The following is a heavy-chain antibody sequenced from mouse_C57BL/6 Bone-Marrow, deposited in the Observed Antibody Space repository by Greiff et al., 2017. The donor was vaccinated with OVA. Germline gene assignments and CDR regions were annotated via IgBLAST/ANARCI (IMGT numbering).Heavy chain of an antibody. CDR2: IDPETGGT. J-gene: IGHJ2*01. Sequence: QVQLKESGAELVRPGASVTLSCKASGYTFTDYEMHWVKQTPVHGLEWIGAIDPETGGTAYNQKFKGKAILTADKSSSTAYMELLSLTSEDSAVYYGAGSGTTVVGKRIDYWGQGTTLTVSS. CDR1: GYTFTDYE. CDR3: AGSGTTVVGKRIDY. V-gene: IGHV1-15*01. D-gene: IGHD1-1*01.